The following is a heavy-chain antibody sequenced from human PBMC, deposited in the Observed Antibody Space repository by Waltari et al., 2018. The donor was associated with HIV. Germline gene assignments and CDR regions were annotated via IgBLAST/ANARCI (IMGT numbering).Heavy chain of an antibody. V-gene: IGHV3-30*18. J-gene: IGHJ4*02. CDR3: AKGRGIDY. Sequence: QVQLVESGGGVVQPGRSLRLSCAASGFAFSSYGIHLVRQAPGKGLDWVAVISYDGSNKYYADSVKGRFTISRDNSKNTLYLQMNSLRAEDTAVYYCAKGRGIDYWGQGTLVTVSS. CDR2: ISYDGSNK. D-gene: IGHD3-10*01. CDR1: GFAFSSYG.